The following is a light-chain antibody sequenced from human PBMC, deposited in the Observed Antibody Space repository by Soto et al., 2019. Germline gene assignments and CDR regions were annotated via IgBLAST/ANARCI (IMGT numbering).Light chain of an antibody. J-gene: IGLJ7*01. Sequence: NFMLTQPHSVSESPGKTVTISCTRSSGSSASNYVQWYQQRPGSAPTTVIYEDNQRPSGVPDRFSGSIDSSSNSASLTISGLKIEDEADYYCQSYDSSNHAVFGGGTQLTVL. V-gene: IGLV6-57*04. CDR2: EDN. CDR3: QSYDSSNHAV. CDR1: SGSSASNY.